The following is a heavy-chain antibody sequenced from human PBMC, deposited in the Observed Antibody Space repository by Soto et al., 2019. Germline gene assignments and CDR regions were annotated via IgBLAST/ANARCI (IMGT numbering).Heavy chain of an antibody. CDR1: GCTFSSYG. CDR2: ISYDGSNK. CDR3: AKSLDLHYKNWFDP. J-gene: IGHJ5*02. D-gene: IGHD4-4*01. V-gene: IGHV3-30*18. Sequence: GSLRLSCAAAGCTFSSYGMHWVSQAPGKGLEWVAVISYDGSNKYYADSVKGRFTISRDNSKNTLYLEMNSLRAEDTAVYYCAKSLDLHYKNWFDPWGQGTLVTVSS.